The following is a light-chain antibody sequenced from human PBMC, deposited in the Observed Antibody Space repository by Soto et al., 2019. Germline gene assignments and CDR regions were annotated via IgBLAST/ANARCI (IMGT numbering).Light chain of an antibody. CDR1: QSVSSSY. CDR3: QQYGSSPLWT. CDR2: GAS. J-gene: IGKJ1*01. Sequence: IELPQSPCILSLSPGERATLSCRASQSVSSSYLAWYQQKPGQAPRLLIYGASSRATGIPDRFSGSGSGTDFTLTISRLEPEDFAVYYCQQYGSSPLWTFGQGTKVDIK. V-gene: IGKV3-20*01.